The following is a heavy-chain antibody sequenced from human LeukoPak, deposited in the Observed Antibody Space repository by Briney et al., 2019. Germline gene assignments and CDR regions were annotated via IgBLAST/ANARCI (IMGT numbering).Heavy chain of an antibody. D-gene: IGHD3-10*01. V-gene: IGHV3-23*01. J-gene: IGHJ5*02. Sequence: GGSLRLSCAASGFPFSSYAMSWVRQAPGKGLEWVSLISASGGSTYYADSVMGRFTISRNSRNTLYLQMNSLRAEDTAVYYCAKGSFGELLNSWFDPWGQGTLVTVSS. CDR1: GFPFSSYA. CDR2: ISASGGST. CDR3: AKGSFGELLNSWFDP.